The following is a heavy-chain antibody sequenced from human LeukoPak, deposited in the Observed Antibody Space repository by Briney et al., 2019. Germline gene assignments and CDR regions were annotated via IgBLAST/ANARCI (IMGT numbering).Heavy chain of an antibody. D-gene: IGHD3/OR15-3a*01. CDR1: GGTFSSYA. J-gene: IGHJ6*02. CDR3: ARDPRVRTNYYYYGMDD. Sequence: GSSVKVSCKASGGTFSSYAISWVRQAPGQGLEWMGGIIPIFGTANYAQKFQGRVTITADESTSTAYMELSSLRSEDTAVYYCARDPRVRTNYYYYGMDDWGQGTTVTVSS. V-gene: IGHV1-69*01. CDR2: IIPIFGTA.